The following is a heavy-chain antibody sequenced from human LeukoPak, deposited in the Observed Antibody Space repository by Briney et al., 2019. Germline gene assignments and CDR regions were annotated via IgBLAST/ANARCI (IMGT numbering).Heavy chain of an antibody. J-gene: IGHJ4*02. CDR3: ARDRAVAGTGDFDY. CDR2: INGSGGST. Sequence: GGSLRLSCAASGFTFSSYEMNWVRQAPGKGLEWVSDINGSGGSTYYADSVKGRFTISRDNSKNTLYLQMDSLRAEDTAVYYCARDRAVAGTGDFDYWGQGTLATVSS. CDR1: GFTFSSYE. D-gene: IGHD6-19*01. V-gene: IGHV3-23*01.